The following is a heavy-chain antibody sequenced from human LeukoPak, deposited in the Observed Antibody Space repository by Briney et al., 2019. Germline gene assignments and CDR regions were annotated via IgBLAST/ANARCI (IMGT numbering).Heavy chain of an antibody. V-gene: IGHV4-59*01. D-gene: IGHD4-17*01. Sequence: SQTLSLTCTVSSGSISSNYWNWIRQPPGKGLEWIGYIYYSGSTDYNPSLKSRVTISVDTSKNQFSLKLSSVTAADTAVYYCARDLGYGDPFDYWGQGTLVTVSS. CDR3: ARDLGYGDPFDY. CDR2: IYYSGST. CDR1: SGSISSNY. J-gene: IGHJ4*02.